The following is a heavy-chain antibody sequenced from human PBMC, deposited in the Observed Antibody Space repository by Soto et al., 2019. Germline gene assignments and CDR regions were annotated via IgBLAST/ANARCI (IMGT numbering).Heavy chain of an antibody. J-gene: IGHJ1*01. D-gene: IGHD3-16*01. CDR2: TSYDGTNK. CDR3: ARWGTTGGLDV. V-gene: IGHV3-30*19. CDR1: GFTFRSYV. Sequence: ESGGGVVQPGTSLRVSCVASGFTFRSYVIHWVRQAPGKGLEWVALTSYDGTNKYYGDSVRGRFTISRDNSRNTVYLQMDSLRVEDTAVYYCARWGTTGGLDVWGQGTLVSVSS.